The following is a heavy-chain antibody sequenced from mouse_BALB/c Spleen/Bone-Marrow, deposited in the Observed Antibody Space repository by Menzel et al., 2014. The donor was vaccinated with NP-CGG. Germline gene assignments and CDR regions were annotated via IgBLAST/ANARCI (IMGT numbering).Heavy chain of an antibody. CDR2: IRNKAYGYTT. V-gene: IGHV7-3*02. CDR1: GFTFTDYY. Sequence: EVKLVESGGGLVQPGGSLRLSCATSGFTFTDYYMNWVRQPPGKALEWLGFIRNKAYGYTTEYSASVKGRFTISRDNSQGILYLQMNSLRAEDSATYYCARDMGGILFDPWGQGTTLTGSS. CDR3: ARDMGGILFDP. J-gene: IGHJ2*01. D-gene: IGHD4-1*01.